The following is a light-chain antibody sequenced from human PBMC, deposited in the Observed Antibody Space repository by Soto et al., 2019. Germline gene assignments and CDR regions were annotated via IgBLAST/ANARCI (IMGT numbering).Light chain of an antibody. Sequence: DIQMTQSPSSLSASVGDRVTITCRASQSISTYLNWYQQEPGKAPRLLIYAATNLQSGVTSRISGSGSGTYFTLTISSLQPEDVAAYYCQKYNSAFLTFGGGTKVDIK. CDR2: AAT. CDR3: QKYNSAFLT. J-gene: IGKJ4*01. CDR1: QSISTY. V-gene: IGKV1-39*01.